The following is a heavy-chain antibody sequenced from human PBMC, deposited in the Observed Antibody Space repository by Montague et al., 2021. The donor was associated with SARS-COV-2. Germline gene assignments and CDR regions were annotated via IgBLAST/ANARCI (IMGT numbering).Heavy chain of an antibody. Sequence: CAISGDSVSINSVAWSWLMQSPSRGLELLGRTYYRSKLYSDYAPSVIGRLTVNPDASKNEFSLEFNSVTPEDTAVYYCVLYSGWSYFDFWGQGTLVTVSS. D-gene: IGHD6-19*01. CDR2: TYYRSKLYS. J-gene: IGHJ4*02. CDR1: GDSVSINSVA. V-gene: IGHV6-1*01. CDR3: VLYSGWSYFDF.